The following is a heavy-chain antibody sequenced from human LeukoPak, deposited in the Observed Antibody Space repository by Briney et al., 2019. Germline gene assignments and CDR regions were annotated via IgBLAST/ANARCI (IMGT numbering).Heavy chain of an antibody. V-gene: IGHV4-4*07. CDR2: VYSSEST. D-gene: IGHD2-2*01. CDR3: ARYCTSTTCILRGFDY. J-gene: IGHJ4*02. Sequence: SETLSLTCTVSGGSINHYFWSWIRQPAGKGLEWIGRVYSSESTTYNPSLRSRLTMSIDTSKDQFSLKLTSVTAADTAVYYCARYCTSTTCILRGFDYWGQGTLVTVSS. CDR1: GGSINHYF.